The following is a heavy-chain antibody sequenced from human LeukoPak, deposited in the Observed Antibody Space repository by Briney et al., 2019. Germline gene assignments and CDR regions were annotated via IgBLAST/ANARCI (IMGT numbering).Heavy chain of an antibody. CDR1: GGSFSGYY. V-gene: IGHV4-34*01. CDR3: ARGSRCSSTSCYYNYYYYYGMDV. CDR2: INHSGST. D-gene: IGHD2-2*01. J-gene: IGHJ6*02. Sequence: PSETLSLTCAGYGGSFSGYYWSWIRQPPGKGLEWIGEINHSGSTNYNPSLKSRVTISVDTSKNQFSLKLSSVTAADTAVYYCARGSRCSSTSCYYNYYYYYGMDVWGQGTTVTVSS.